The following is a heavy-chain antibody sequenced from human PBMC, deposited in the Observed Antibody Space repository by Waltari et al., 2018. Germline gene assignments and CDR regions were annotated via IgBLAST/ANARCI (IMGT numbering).Heavy chain of an antibody. D-gene: IGHD6-6*01. CDR3: ARGSSSSGRGYYYYGMDV. CDR2: IYTSGST. Sequence: QVQLQESGPGLVKPSQTLSLTCTVSGGSISSGSYYWSWIRQPAGRGLELIGRIYTSGSTNYNPSLKSRVTISVDTSKNQFSLKLSSVTAADTAVYYCARGSSSSGRGYYYYGMDVWGQGTTVTVSS. CDR1: GGSISSGSYY. J-gene: IGHJ6*02. V-gene: IGHV4-61*02.